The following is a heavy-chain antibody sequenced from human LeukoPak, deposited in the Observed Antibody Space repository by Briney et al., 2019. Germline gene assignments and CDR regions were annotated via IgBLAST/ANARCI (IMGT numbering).Heavy chain of an antibody. D-gene: IGHD5-18*01. CDR2: IRSKADSYAT. V-gene: IGHV3-73*01. CDR1: GFTFSGSA. J-gene: IGHJ4*02. CDR3: ARVDVDTAMVYDY. Sequence: GGSLRLSCAASGFTFSGSAMHWVRQASGKGLEWVGRIRSKADSYATAYAASVKGRFTISRDDSKNTAYLQMNSLRAEDTAVYYCARVDVDTAMVYDYWGQGTLVTVSS.